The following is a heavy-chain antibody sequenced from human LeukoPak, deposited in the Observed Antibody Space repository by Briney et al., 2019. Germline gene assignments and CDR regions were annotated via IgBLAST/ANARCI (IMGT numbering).Heavy chain of an antibody. J-gene: IGHJ4*02. D-gene: IGHD6-19*01. CDR2: IWYDGSNK. CDR1: GFTFSSYG. Sequence: PGGSLRLSCAASGFTFSSYGMHWVRQAPGKGLEWVAVIWYDGSNKYYADSVKGRFTISRDNSKNTLYLQMNSLRAEDTAVYYCAKDRDSSGYFDYWGQGTLVTVSS. CDR3: AKDRDSSGYFDY. V-gene: IGHV3-33*06.